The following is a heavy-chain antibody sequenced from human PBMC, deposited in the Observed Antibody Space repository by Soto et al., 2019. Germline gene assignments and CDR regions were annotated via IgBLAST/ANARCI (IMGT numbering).Heavy chain of an antibody. CDR1: GFTFSDYY. Sequence: QVQLVESGGGLVKPGGSLRLSCAASGFTFSDYYMSWIRQAPGKGLEWVSYISSSGSTIYYADSVKGRFTISSDKAKNSLYLQMNSLRAEDTAVYYCARTMVRGVMTLQHYYYMDVWGKGTTVTVSS. CDR3: ARTMVRGVMTLQHYYYMDV. V-gene: IGHV3-11*01. CDR2: ISSSGSTI. D-gene: IGHD3-10*01. J-gene: IGHJ6*03.